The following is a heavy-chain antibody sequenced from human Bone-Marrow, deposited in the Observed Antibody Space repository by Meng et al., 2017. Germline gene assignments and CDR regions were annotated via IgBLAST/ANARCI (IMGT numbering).Heavy chain of an antibody. CDR3: ARDNTMIGSFDY. CDR2: INHSGST. Sequence: QEVGAGLLGPLQTWSRTCLFYGGSFSVYYWSWIRQPPGKGLEWIGEINHSGSTNYNPSLKSRVTISVDTSKNQFSLKLSSVTAADTAVYYCARDNTMIGSFDYWGQGTLVTVSS. J-gene: IGHJ4*02. D-gene: IGHD3-22*01. V-gene: IGHV4-34*01. CDR1: GGSFSVYY.